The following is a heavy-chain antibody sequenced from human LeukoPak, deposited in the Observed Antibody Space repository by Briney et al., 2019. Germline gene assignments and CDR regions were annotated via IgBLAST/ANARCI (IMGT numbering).Heavy chain of an antibody. CDR2: IWYDGSNK. V-gene: IGHV3-33*06. D-gene: IGHD5-18*01. J-gene: IGHJ4*02. Sequence: GGSLRLSCAASGFTFSSYGMHWVRQAPGKGLEWVAVIWYDGSNKYYADSVKGRFTISRDNSKNTLYLQMNSLRAEDTAVYYCAKVGGRGYSYGRELDYFDYWGQGTLVTVSS. CDR1: GFTFSSYG. CDR3: AKVGGRGYSYGRELDYFDY.